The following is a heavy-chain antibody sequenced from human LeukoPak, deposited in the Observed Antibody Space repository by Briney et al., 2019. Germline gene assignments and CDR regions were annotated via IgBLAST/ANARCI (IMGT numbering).Heavy chain of an antibody. D-gene: IGHD6-13*01. V-gene: IGHV4-61*08. J-gene: IGHJ4*02. CDR2: IYYSGST. Sequence: PSQTLSLTCTVSGGSISSGGYYWSWIRQPPGKGLEWIGYIYYSGSTNYNPSLKSRVTISVDTSKNQFSLKLSSVTAADTAVYYCARDMAAAGNFDYWGQGTLVTVSS. CDR3: ARDMAAAGNFDY. CDR1: GGSISSGGYY.